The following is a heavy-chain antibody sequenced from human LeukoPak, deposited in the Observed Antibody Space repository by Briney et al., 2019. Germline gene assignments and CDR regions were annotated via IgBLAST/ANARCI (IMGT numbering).Heavy chain of an antibody. CDR1: GGSFSGYY. Sequence: SETLSLTCAVYGGSFSGYYWSWIRQPPGKGLEWIGEVNHSRSTNYNPSLKSRVTISVDTSKNQFSLKLSSVTAADTAVYYCARESPRYCSSTSCYKFDPWGQGTLVTVSS. D-gene: IGHD2-2*02. CDR3: ARESPRYCSSTSCYKFDP. CDR2: VNHSRST. V-gene: IGHV4-34*01. J-gene: IGHJ5*02.